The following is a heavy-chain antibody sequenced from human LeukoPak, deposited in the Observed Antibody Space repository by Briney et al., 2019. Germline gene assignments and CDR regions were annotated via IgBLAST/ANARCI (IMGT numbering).Heavy chain of an antibody. CDR1: GGSFSGYY. V-gene: IGHV4-34*01. J-gene: IGHJ4*02. CDR2: INHSGST. Sequence: SETLSLTCAVYGGSFSGYYWSWIPQPPGKGLEWIGEINHSGSTNYNPSLKSRVTISVDTSKNQFSLKLSSVTAADTAVYYCARARNYYDSSGYYKRPKYYFDYWGQGTLVTVSS. D-gene: IGHD3-22*01. CDR3: ARARNYYDSSGYYKRPKYYFDY.